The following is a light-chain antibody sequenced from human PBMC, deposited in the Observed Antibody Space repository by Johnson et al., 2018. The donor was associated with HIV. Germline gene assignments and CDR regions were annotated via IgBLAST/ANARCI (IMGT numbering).Light chain of an antibody. J-gene: IGLJ1*01. V-gene: IGLV1-51*01. CDR2: DND. CDR1: SSNIGNNY. Sequence: QSVLTQPPSVSAAPGQKVTISCSGSSSNIGNNYISWYQQVPGTAPKLLIYDNDKRPLGIPDRFSGSKSGTSATLGITGLQTGDEAYYYCGTWDSSLSASYVFGTGTKVTVL. CDR3: GTWDSSLSASYV.